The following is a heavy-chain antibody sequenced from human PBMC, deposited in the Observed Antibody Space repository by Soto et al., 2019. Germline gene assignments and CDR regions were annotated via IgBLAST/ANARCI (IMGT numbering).Heavy chain of an antibody. D-gene: IGHD4-4*01. Sequence: LALTCTVSGGSISSSSYYWGWIRQPPGKGLEWIGSIYYSGSTYYNPSLKSRVTISVDTSKNQFSLKLSSVTAADTAVYYCAPTTVRGVGYYYYGMDVWGQGTTVTVSS. CDR1: GGSISSSSYY. V-gene: IGHV4-39*01. CDR3: APTTVRGVGYYYYGMDV. CDR2: IYYSGST. J-gene: IGHJ6*02.